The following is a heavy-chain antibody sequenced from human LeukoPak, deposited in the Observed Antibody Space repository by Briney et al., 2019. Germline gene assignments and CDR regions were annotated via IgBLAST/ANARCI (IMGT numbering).Heavy chain of an antibody. CDR1: GGSISSYY. CDR2: MYITGNT. V-gene: IGHV4-4*07. CDR3: ARDSTASSPWYFDL. Sequence: SETLSLTCTVSGGSISSYYWSWIRQPAGKGLEWIGRMYITGNTNYNPSLKSRVTMSLDTSKDHFSLKLSSVTAADTAVYYCARDSTASSPWYFDLWGRGTLVTVSS. D-gene: IGHD2-21*02. J-gene: IGHJ2*01.